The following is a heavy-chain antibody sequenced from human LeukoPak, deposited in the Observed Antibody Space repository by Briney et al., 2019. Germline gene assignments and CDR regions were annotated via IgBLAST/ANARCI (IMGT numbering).Heavy chain of an antibody. CDR1: GGSISSSSYY. V-gene: IGHV4-61*01. CDR2: IYYSGST. Sequence: PSETLSLTCTVSGGSISSSSYYWSWIRQPPGKGLEWIGYIYYSGSTNYNPSLKSRVTISVDTSKNQFSLKLSSVTAADTAVYYCARAPSPRPYDSSGYYNFYFDYWGQGTGVTVSS. CDR3: ARAPSPRPYDSSGYYNFYFDY. J-gene: IGHJ4*02. D-gene: IGHD3-22*01.